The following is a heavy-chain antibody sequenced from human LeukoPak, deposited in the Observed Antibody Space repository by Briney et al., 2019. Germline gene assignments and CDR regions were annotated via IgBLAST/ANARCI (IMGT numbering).Heavy chain of an antibody. D-gene: IGHD6-19*01. J-gene: IGHJ3*02. V-gene: IGHV5-51*01. Sequence: GESLKISCKGSGYSFSNYWIGWVRQMPGKGLEWMGIIYPGDFDTRYSPPFQGQVTISADKSISTAYLQWGSLKASDTAMYYCARPGKDSSGYLLKAFDIWGQGTMVTVSS. CDR2: IYPGDFDT. CDR3: ARPGKDSSGYLLKAFDI. CDR1: GYSFSNYW.